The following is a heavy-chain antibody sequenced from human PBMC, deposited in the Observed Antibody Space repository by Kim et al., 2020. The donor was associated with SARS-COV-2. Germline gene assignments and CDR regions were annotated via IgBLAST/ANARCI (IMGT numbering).Heavy chain of an antibody. CDR3: AREIGCSGGSCYSNAFDI. CDR1: GDSVSSNSAA. V-gene: IGHV6-1*01. J-gene: IGHJ3*02. D-gene: IGHD2-15*01. CDR2: TYYRSKWYN. Sequence: SQTLSLTCAISGDSVSSNSAAWNWIRQSPSRGLEWLGRTYYRSKWYNDYAVSVKSRITINPDTSKNQFSLQLNSVTPEDTAVYYCAREIGCSGGSCYSNAFDIWGQGTMVTVSS.